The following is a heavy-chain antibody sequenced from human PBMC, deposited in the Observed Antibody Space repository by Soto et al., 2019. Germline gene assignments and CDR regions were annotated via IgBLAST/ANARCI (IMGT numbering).Heavy chain of an antibody. CDR2: LTGGGDYT. D-gene: IGHD3-10*01. V-gene: IGHV3-23*01. J-gene: IGHJ4*02. CDR3: ANRSFISSGHFDA. Sequence: EVQLLESGGGLVQPGGSLRLSCAASGFTFSSYAMGWVRLAPGKGLEWVSGLTGGGDYTHYAESVKGRFTISRDNSENTLLLQMNGMRAEDTAVYYCANRSFISSGHFDAWGQGTLVTVSS. CDR1: GFTFSSYA.